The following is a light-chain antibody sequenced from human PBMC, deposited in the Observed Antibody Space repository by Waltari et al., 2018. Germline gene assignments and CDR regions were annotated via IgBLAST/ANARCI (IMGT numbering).Light chain of an antibody. CDR3: LQYLHTPRT. CDR2: WAS. V-gene: IGKV4-1*01. Sequence: DVVMTQSPDSLAVSLGERATINCKSSQSLLYTSNNKNYLAWYQQKPRQPPKILIYWASIRESGVPDRFSGSGSGTDFTLTISGLQAEDVASYFCLQYLHTPRTFGQGTKVEIK. J-gene: IGKJ1*01. CDR1: QSLLYTSNNKNY.